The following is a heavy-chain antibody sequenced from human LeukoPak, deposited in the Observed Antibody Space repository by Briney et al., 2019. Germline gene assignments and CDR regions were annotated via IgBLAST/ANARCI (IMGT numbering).Heavy chain of an antibody. J-gene: IGHJ6*02. V-gene: IGHV3-9*01. CDR2: ISWNSGSI. D-gene: IGHD6-13*01. CDR1: GFTFDDYA. CDR3: AKDIAAAGLVVYYYYGMDV. Sequence: GRSLRLSCAASGFTFDDYAMHWVRQAPGKGLEWVSGISWNSGSIGYADSVKGRFTISRDNAKNSLYLQMNSLRAEDTALYYCAKDIAAAGLVVYYYYGMDVWGQGTTVTVSS.